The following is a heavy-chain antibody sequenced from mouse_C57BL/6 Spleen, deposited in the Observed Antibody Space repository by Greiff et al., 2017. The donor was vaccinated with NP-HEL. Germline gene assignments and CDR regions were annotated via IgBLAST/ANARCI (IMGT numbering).Heavy chain of an antibody. CDR2: ISSGGSYT. J-gene: IGHJ2*01. CDR1: GFTFSSYG. Sequence: EVKLVESGGDLVKPGGSLKLSCAASGFTFSSYGMSWVRQTPDKRLEWVATISSGGSYTYYPDSVKGRFTISRDNAKNTLYLQMSSLKSEDTAMYYCARQRGRPYYFDYWGQGTTLTVSS. V-gene: IGHV5-6*01. D-gene: IGHD1-2*01. CDR3: ARQRGRPYYFDY.